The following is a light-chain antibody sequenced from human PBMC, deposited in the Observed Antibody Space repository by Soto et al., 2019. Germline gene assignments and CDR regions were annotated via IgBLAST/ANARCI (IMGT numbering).Light chain of an antibody. CDR3: QQCYSSPRT. J-gene: IGKJ1*01. V-gene: IGKV1-39*01. CDR2: AAS. Sequence: DIQMTQSPSTLSASIGDRVTITCRASQTISTYLNWYQQKLGKAPTLLIYAASSLQSGVPSRFSGGGSGTDFTLTISSLQPEDFATYLCQQCYSSPRTFGQGTKVEIK. CDR1: QTISTY.